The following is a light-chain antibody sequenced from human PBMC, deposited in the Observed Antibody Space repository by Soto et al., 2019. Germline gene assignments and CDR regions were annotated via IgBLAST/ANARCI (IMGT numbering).Light chain of an antibody. CDR3: QQYDNLSLT. CDR2: KAS. V-gene: IGKV1-5*03. Sequence: QMAQYPSYVPACVGDRVTITCRASQTISSWLAWYQQKPGKAPKXXIYKASTLKSGVPSRFSGSGSGTDFTFTISSLQPEDLATYYCQQYDNLSLTFGGGTKVDIK. CDR1: QTISSW. J-gene: IGKJ4*01.